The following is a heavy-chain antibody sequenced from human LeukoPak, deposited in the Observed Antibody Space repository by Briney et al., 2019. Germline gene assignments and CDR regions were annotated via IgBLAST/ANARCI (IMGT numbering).Heavy chain of an antibody. V-gene: IGHV3-33*01. CDR1: GFTFSSYG. Sequence: GGSLRLSCAASGFTFSSYGMHWVRQAPGKGLEWVAVIWYDGSNKYYADSVKGRFTISRDNSKNTPYLQMNSLRAEDTAVYYCARDYYDSSGYQYYFDYWGQGTLVTVSS. CDR2: IWYDGSNK. CDR3: ARDYYDSSGYQYYFDY. J-gene: IGHJ4*02. D-gene: IGHD3-22*01.